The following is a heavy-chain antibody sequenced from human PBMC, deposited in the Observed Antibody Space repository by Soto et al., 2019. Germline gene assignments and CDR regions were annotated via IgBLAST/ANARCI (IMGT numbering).Heavy chain of an antibody. D-gene: IGHD2-15*01. CDR2: IYYSGSS. CDR1: GVSFSTYY. V-gene: IGHV4-59*01. Sequence: SETLSLTCTVSGVSFSTYYWSWIRQAPGKGLEWIGYIYYSGSSNYNPSLKSRVTMPVDTSKNQPSLKLSSVTAADTAVYYCARDQGGPFDYWGQGTLVTVSS. CDR3: ARDQGGPFDY. J-gene: IGHJ4*02.